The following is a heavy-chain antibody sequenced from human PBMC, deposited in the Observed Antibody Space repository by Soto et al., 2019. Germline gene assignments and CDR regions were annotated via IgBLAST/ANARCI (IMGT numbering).Heavy chain of an antibody. CDR1: GGSFSGYY. J-gene: IGHJ3*02. CDR3: ARGRSKWLRPLGAFDI. CDR2: INQSGST. D-gene: IGHD5-12*01. Sequence: PSETLSLTCAVYGGSFSGYYWSWIRQPPGKGLEWIGEINQSGSTNYNPSLKSRVTISVDTSKNQFSLKLSSVTAADTAVYYCARGRSKWLRPLGAFDIWGQGTMVTVSS. V-gene: IGHV4-34*01.